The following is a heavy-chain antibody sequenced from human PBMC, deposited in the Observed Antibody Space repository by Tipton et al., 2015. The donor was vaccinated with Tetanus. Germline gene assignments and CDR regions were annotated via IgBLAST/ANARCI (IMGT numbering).Heavy chain of an antibody. Sequence: QLVQSGAEVKKPGASVKVSCKASGYTLTSYHMHWVRQAPGQGLEWMGIINPIGGSTNYAQKFQGRITMTGDTSTSTVYMDLNSLRSDDTAVYFCARDAVHGSGSFYNDWFDPWGQGTLVTVSS. CDR2: INPIGGST. CDR3: ARDAVHGSGSFYNDWFDP. V-gene: IGHV1-46*01. D-gene: IGHD3-10*01. J-gene: IGHJ5*02. CDR1: GYTLTSYH.